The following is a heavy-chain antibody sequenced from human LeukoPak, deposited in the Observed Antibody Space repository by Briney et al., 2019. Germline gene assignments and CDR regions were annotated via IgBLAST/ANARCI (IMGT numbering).Heavy chain of an antibody. CDR1: GGSISSGNYY. CDR2: IHTSGST. D-gene: IGHD3-10*01. J-gene: IGHJ5*02. CDR3: ARDVVRATGTHPRYNWFDP. Sequence: PSETLSLTCTVSGGSISSGNYYWSWIRQPAGKGLEWIGRIHTSGSTNYNPSLKSRVTMSVDTSKNQFSLKLSSVTAADTAVYYCARDVVRATGTHPRYNWFDPWGQGTLVTVSS. V-gene: IGHV4-61*02.